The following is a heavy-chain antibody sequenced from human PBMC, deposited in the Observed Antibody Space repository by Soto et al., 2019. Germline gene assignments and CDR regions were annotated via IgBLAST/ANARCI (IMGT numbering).Heavy chain of an antibody. CDR3: AKDMAYYGDYGNDAFDI. V-gene: IGHV3-9*01. CDR2: ISWNSGSI. Sequence: GGSLRLSCAASGFNFVDYAMHWVRQAPGKGLEWVSGISWNSGSIGYADSVKGRFTISRDNAKNSLYLQMNSLRAEDTALYYCAKDMAYYGDYGNDAFDIWGQGTMVTVSS. D-gene: IGHD4-17*01. CDR1: GFNFVDYA. J-gene: IGHJ3*02.